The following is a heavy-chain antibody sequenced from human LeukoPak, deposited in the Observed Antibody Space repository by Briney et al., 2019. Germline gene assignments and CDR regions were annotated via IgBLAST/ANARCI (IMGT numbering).Heavy chain of an antibody. D-gene: IGHD2-8*01. CDR3: ARGRVIRCTNGVCLNYYYYYMDV. V-gene: IGHV4-4*07. CDR2: IYTSGSS. CDR1: GGSISSYY. Sequence: PSETLSLTCTVSGGSISSYYWSWIRQPAGKGLEWIGRIYTSGSSNYNPSLKSRVTISVDTSKNQFSLKLSSVTAADTAVYYCARGRVIRCTNGVCLNYYYYYMDVWGKGTTVTVSS. J-gene: IGHJ6*03.